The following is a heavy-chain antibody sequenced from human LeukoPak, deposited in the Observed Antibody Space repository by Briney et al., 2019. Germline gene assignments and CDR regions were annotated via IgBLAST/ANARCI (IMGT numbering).Heavy chain of an antibody. CDR1: KFIFSSYS. J-gene: IGHJ4*02. CDR2: INSYSSYI. Sequence: PGGSLRLSCAASKFIFSSYSMNWVRQAPGKGLEWVSSINSYSSYIYYADSVKGRFTISRDNAKNSLYLQMNSLRAEDTAVYYCARDPGSGYSFLYYFDYWGQGTLVTVSS. D-gene: IGHD5-18*01. CDR3: ARDPGSGYSFLYYFDY. V-gene: IGHV3-21*04.